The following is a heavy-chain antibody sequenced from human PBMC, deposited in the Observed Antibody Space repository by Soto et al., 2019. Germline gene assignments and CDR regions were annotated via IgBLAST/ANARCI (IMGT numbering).Heavy chain of an antibody. CDR1: GSSISSGGYY. D-gene: IGHD1-1*01. Sequence: SETLSLTCTVTGSSISSGGYYWSWIRQHPGKSLEWIGYIYYSGSTYYNPSLKSRVTISVDTSKNQISLKLRSVTAADTAVYYRARVYNWNYSLWGQGTLVTVSS. CDR2: IYYSGST. J-gene: IGHJ4*02. V-gene: IGHV4-31*03. CDR3: ARVYNWNYSL.